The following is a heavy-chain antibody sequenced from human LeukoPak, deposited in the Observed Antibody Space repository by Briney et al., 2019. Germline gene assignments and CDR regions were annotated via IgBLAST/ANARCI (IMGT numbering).Heavy chain of an antibody. CDR3: ARGVMATYYFDY. V-gene: IGHV1-69*04. J-gene: IGHJ4*02. D-gene: IGHD5-24*01. CDR2: IIPILGIA. Sequence: SVKVSCKASGGTFSSYAISWVRRAPGQGLEWMGRIIPILGIANYAQKFQGRVTITADKSTSTAYMELSSLRSEDTAVYYCARGVMATYYFDYWGQGTLVTVSS. CDR1: GGTFSSYA.